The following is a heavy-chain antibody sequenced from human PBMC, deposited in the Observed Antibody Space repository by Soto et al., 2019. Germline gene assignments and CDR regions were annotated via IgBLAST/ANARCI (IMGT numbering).Heavy chain of an antibody. V-gene: IGHV3-48*01. Sequence: EVQLVESGGGLVQPGGSLRLSCAASGFTFSTYSMDWVRQAPGKGLEWVSYISSSSGSIYYADSVKGRFTMSRDNAKNSLDLKMNSVRAEDTAVYYCARGIKYQVLTPYYFDYWGQGTLVTVSS. CDR1: GFTFSTYS. J-gene: IGHJ4*02. CDR3: ARGIKYQVLTPYYFDY. CDR2: ISSSSGSI. D-gene: IGHD1-20*01.